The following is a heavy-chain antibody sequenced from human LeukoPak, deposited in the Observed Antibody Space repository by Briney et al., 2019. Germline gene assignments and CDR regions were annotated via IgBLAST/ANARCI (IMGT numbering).Heavy chain of an antibody. CDR3: ARDGPHKVTIFGVVNKYFDY. V-gene: IGHV3-74*01. CDR1: GFTFSNYW. CDR2: INSDGRST. Sequence: GGSLRLSCAASGFTFSNYWMHWVRQAPGKGLVWVSRINSDGRSTNYADSVKGRFTISRDNAKNTLYLQMNSLRAEDTAVYYCARDGPHKVTIFGVVNKYFDYWGQGTLVTVSS. J-gene: IGHJ4*02. D-gene: IGHD3-3*01.